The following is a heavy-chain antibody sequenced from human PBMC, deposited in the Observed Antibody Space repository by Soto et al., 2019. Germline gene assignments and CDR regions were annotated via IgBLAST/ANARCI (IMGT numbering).Heavy chain of an antibody. J-gene: IGHJ3*02. V-gene: IGHV4-30-2*01. Sequence: SETLSLTCAVSGGSISSGGYSWSWIRQPPGKGLEWIGYIYHSGSTYYNPSLKSRVTISVDRSKNQFSLKLSSVTAADTAVYYCARDQGRYCSSNSCYGPAFDIWGQGTMVTVSS. CDR1: GGSISSGGYS. CDR3: ARDQGRYCSSNSCYGPAFDI. D-gene: IGHD2-2*01. CDR2: IYHSGST.